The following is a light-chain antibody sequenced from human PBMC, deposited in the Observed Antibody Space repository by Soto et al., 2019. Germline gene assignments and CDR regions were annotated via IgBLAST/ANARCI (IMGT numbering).Light chain of an antibody. CDR3: QQHGDYPLS. J-gene: IGKJ3*01. Sequence: DIPMTQSPSTLSASVGDRVTITCRASQNINNWLAWSQQKPGKAPKVLIYGASTLENGAPSRFSGSGSGTEFTLTINGLQPDDVATYYCQQHGDYPLSFGPGTKVDV. CDR1: QNINNW. V-gene: IGKV1-5*03. CDR2: GAS.